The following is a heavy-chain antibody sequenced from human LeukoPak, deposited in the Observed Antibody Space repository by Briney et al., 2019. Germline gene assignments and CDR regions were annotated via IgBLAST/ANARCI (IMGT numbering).Heavy chain of an antibody. V-gene: IGHV3-7*01. Sequence: PGGSLRLSCAASGFTFSSYAMHWVRQAPGKGLESVANIKQDGSEKYYVDSVKGRFTISRDNAKNSLYLQMNSLRVEDTAVYYCTRDAGYCSGGSCYNTWGQGTLVTVSS. D-gene: IGHD2-15*01. CDR1: GFTFSSYA. J-gene: IGHJ4*02. CDR3: TRDAGYCSGGSCYNT. CDR2: IKQDGSEK.